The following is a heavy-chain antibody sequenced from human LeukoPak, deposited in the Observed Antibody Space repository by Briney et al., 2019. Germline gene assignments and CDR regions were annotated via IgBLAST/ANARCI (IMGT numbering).Heavy chain of an antibody. Sequence: SETLSLTCAVYGGSFSGYYWNWIRQPPGKGLEWIGEINHSGSTNYNPSLKSRVTISVDTSKNQFSLKLSSVTAADTAVYYCARDQRIAVAETRDYYYYYGMDVWGQGTTVTVSS. D-gene: IGHD6-19*01. CDR3: ARDQRIAVAETRDYYYYYGMDV. CDR1: GGSFSGYY. J-gene: IGHJ6*02. CDR2: INHSGST. V-gene: IGHV4-34*01.